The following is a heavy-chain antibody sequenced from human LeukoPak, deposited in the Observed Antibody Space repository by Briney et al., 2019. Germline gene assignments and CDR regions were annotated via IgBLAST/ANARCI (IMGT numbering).Heavy chain of an antibody. V-gene: IGHV4-38-2*01. CDR2: IYHSGNS. CDR3: ARRAGSGWPTFDY. CDR1: GYSISSGYY. Sequence: SETLSLTCAVSGYSISSGYYWGWVRQPPGKGLEWIGSIYHSGNSYYNPSLRSRVTISVDTSKNQFLLKVSSVTAADTAVYYCARRAGSGWPTFDYWGQGTLVTASS. D-gene: IGHD6-19*01. J-gene: IGHJ4*02.